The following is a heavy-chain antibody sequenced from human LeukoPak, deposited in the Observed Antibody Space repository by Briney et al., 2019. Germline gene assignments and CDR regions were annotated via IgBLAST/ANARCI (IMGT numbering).Heavy chain of an antibody. Sequence: GGSLRLSCAASGFTFSSYSMNWVRQAPGKGLEWVSSISSSSSYIYYADSVKGRFTISRDNSKNSLYLQMNSLRAEDTALYYCAKDGRGGATMRDWGQGTLVTVSS. CDR2: ISSSSSYI. V-gene: IGHV3-21*04. J-gene: IGHJ4*02. CDR3: AKDGRGGATMRD. CDR1: GFTFSSYS. D-gene: IGHD1-26*01.